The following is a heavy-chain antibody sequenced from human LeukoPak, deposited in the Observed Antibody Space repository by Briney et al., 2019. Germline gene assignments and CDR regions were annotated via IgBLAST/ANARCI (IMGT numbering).Heavy chain of an antibody. V-gene: IGHV5-51*01. CDR3: ARGQQLVRSWFDP. CDR2: IYPGDSDT. D-gene: IGHD6-13*01. Sequence: GESLKISCKGSGYSFTSYWIGWVRQMPGKGLEWMGIIYPGDSDTRYSPSFQGQVTVSADKSISTAYLQWSSLKASDTAMYYCARGQQLVRSWFDPWGQGTLVTVSS. J-gene: IGHJ5*02. CDR1: GYSFTSYW.